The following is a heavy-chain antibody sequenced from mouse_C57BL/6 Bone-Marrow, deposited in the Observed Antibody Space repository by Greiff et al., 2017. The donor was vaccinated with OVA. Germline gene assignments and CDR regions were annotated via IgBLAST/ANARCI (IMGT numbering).Heavy chain of an antibody. CDR3: ARGLFYYYAMDD. Sequence: EVKLMESGGGLVKPGGSLKLSCAASGFTFSSYAMSWVRQTPEKRLEWVATISDGGSYTYYPDNVKGRFTISRDNAKNNLYLQMSHLKSEDTAMYYCARGLFYYYAMDDWGQGTSVTVSS. V-gene: IGHV5-4*03. CDR2: ISDGGSYT. J-gene: IGHJ4*01. CDR1: GFTFSSYA.